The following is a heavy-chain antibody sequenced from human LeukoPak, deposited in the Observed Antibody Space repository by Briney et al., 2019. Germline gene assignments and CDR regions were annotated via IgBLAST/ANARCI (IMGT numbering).Heavy chain of an antibody. CDR3: ARGGSSGYYYNYFDY. CDR2: IYYSGST. J-gene: IGHJ4*02. V-gene: IGHV4-59*01. CDR1: GGSISSYY. D-gene: IGHD3-22*01. Sequence: SETLSLTCTVSGGSISSYYWSWIRQPPGKGLEWIGYIYYSGSTNHNPSLKSRVTISVDTSKNQFSLKLSSVTAADTAVYYCARGGSSGYYYNYFDYWGQGTLVTVSS.